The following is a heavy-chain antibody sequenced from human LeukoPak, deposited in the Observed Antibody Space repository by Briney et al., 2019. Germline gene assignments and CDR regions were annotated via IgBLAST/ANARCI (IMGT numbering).Heavy chain of an antibody. CDR1: GYTFTSYG. Sequence: ASVKVSCKASGYTFTSYGISWVRQAPGQGLEWMGWISAYNGNTNYAQKLQGRVTMTTDTSTSTAYMELRSLRSDDTAVYYCAGCSSTSCYSSFDYWGQGTLVTVSS. V-gene: IGHV1-18*01. D-gene: IGHD2-2*01. CDR3: AGCSSTSCYSSFDY. CDR2: ISAYNGNT. J-gene: IGHJ4*02.